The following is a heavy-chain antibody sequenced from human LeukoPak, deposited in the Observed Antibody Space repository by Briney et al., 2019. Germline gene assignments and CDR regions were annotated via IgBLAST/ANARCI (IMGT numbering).Heavy chain of an antibody. D-gene: IGHD2-21*01. CDR2: ISYDGSNK. CDR3: AKGVGGADY. CDR1: GFTFSSYG. V-gene: IGHV3-30*18. Sequence: PGGSLRLSCAASGFTFSSYGMHWVRQAPGKGLEWVAVISYDGSNKYYADSVKGRFTISRDNSKNTLYLQMNSLRAEDTAVYYCAKGVGGADYWGQGTLVTVSS. J-gene: IGHJ4*02.